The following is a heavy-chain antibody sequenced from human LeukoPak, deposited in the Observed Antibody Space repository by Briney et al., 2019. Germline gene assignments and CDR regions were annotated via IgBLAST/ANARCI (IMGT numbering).Heavy chain of an antibody. D-gene: IGHD3-3*01. CDR3: ARSLDLLGHIDFWSGYYTGGNWFDP. CDR2: INPNSGGT. V-gene: IGHV1-2*02. J-gene: IGHJ5*02. Sequence: ASVKVSCKASGGTFSSYAISWVRQAPGQGLEWMGWINPNSGGTNYAQKFQGRVTMTRDTSISTAYMELSRLRSDDTAVYYCARSLDLLGHIDFWSGYYTGGNWFDPWGQGTLVTVSS. CDR1: GGTFSSYA.